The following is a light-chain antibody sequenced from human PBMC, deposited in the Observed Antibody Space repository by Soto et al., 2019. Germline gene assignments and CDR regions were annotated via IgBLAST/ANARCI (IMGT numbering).Light chain of an antibody. J-gene: IGLJ3*02. V-gene: IGLV1-44*01. CDR3: AAWDDSQNWV. CDR2: RNN. Sequence: QSVLTQPPSASGTPGQRVTISCSGSSSNIGSNTVNWYQQLPGTAPKGLICRNNQRPSGVPDRFSGSKSGTSASLAISGLQSEDEAVYYCAAWDDSQNWVFGGGTKLTGL. CDR1: SSNIGSNT.